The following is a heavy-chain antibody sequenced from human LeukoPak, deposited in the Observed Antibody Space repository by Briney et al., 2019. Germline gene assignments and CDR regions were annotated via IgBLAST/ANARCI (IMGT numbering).Heavy chain of an antibody. D-gene: IGHD1-1*01. CDR3: ARAMNGSFDY. CDR1: GFTFTAYW. V-gene: IGHV3-7*01. J-gene: IGHJ4*02. CDR2: IDQDGSGK. Sequence: GGSLRLSCAASGFTFTAYWMTWLRQAPGRGLEWVANIDQDGSGKYYVDSVKGRFTISRDNAKNSVDLQMNILRVDDTAVYYCARAMNGSFDYWGQGALVSVSS.